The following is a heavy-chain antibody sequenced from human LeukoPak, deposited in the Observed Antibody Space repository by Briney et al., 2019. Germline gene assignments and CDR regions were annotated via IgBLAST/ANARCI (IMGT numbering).Heavy chain of an antibody. D-gene: IGHD5-12*01. CDR3: TRDPAYSGNSGY. J-gene: IGHJ4*02. V-gene: IGHV3-48*01. Sequence: GGSLRLSCAASGFTFSSYSMKWVRQAPGKGLEWVSYISSSSSTIYYADSVKGRFTISRNNAKNSLYLQMNSLRAEDTAVYYCTRDPAYSGNSGYWGQGTLVTVSS. CDR2: ISSSSSTI. CDR1: GFTFSSYS.